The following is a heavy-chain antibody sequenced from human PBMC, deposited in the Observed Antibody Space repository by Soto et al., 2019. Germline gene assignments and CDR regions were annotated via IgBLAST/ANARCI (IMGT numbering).Heavy chain of an antibody. J-gene: IGHJ3*02. D-gene: IGHD3-16*01. CDR1: GFTVSSNY. Sequence: GGSLRLSCAASGFTVSSNYMSWVRQAPGKGLEWVSVIYSGGSTYYADSVKGRFTISRDNSKNTLYLQMNSLRAEDTAVYYCARDMITFGGAPDAFDIWGQGTMVTVSS. CDR2: IYSGGST. V-gene: IGHV3-66*01. CDR3: ARDMITFGGAPDAFDI.